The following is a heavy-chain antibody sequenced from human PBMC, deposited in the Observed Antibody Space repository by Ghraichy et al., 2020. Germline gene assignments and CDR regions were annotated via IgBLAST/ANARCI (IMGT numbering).Heavy chain of an antibody. V-gene: IGHV3-23*01. Sequence: GGSLRLSCAASGFTFSSYAMSWVRQAPGKGLEWVSAISGSGGSTYYADSVKGRFTISRDNSKNTLYLQMNSLRAEDTAVYYCAKRGRVVVAATSYYYMEVWGKGTTVTVSS. D-gene: IGHD2-15*01. CDR3: AKRGRVVVAATSYYYMEV. CDR2: ISGSGGST. J-gene: IGHJ6*03. CDR1: GFTFSSYA.